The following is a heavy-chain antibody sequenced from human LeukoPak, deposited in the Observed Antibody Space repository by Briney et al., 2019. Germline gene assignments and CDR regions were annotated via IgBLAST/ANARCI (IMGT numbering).Heavy chain of an antibody. CDR3: AKAPVTTCSGAYCYPFDY. CDR1: GFTFSSYA. Sequence: GGSLRLSCAASGFTFSSYAMSWVRQAPGKGLEWVSAISVSGNTYHADSVKGRFTISRDSSKNTLYLQMNRLRAEDAAVYYCAKAPVTTCSGAYCYPFDYWGQGTLVTVSS. V-gene: IGHV3-23*01. J-gene: IGHJ4*02. D-gene: IGHD2-21*01. CDR2: ISVSGNT.